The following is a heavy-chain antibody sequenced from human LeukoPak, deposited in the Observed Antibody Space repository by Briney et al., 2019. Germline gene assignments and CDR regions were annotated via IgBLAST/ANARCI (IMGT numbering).Heavy chain of an antibody. CDR1: GYTFTSYD. Sequence: GASVRVSCKASGYTFTSYDINWVRQATGQGLEWMGWMNPNSGNTGYAQKFQGRVTMTRNTSISTAYMELSSLRSEDTAVYYCARAPSVRHYGLLDWGQGTLVTVSS. J-gene: IGHJ4*02. CDR3: ARAPSVRHYGLLD. CDR2: MNPNSGNT. D-gene: IGHD3-10*01. V-gene: IGHV1-8*01.